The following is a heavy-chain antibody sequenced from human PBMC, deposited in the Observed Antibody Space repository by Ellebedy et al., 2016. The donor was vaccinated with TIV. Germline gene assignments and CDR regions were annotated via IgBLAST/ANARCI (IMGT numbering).Heavy chain of an antibody. CDR3: ARSYGGNSLDY. V-gene: IGHV1-18*01. Sequence: AASVKVSCKASGYTFTSYGISWVRQAPGQGLEWMGWISAYNGNTNYAQKFQGWVTMTRDTSISTAYMELSSLRSEDAAVYYCARSYGGNSLDYWGQGTLVTVSS. D-gene: IGHD4-23*01. CDR2: ISAYNGNT. J-gene: IGHJ4*02. CDR1: GYTFTSYG.